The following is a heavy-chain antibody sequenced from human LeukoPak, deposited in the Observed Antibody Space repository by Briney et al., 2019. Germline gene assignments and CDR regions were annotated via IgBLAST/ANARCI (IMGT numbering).Heavy chain of an antibody. J-gene: IGHJ4*02. CDR3: TKGGGVHSHSD. CDR2: ISGSGGST. CDR1: GFTFSSYG. V-gene: IGHV3-23*01. Sequence: GGSLRLSCAASGFTFSSYGMSWVRQAPGKGLEWVSAISGSGGSTYYADSVKGRFTISRDNSKNTLYLQMNSLRAEDTAVYYCTKGGGVHSHSDWGQGTLVTVSS. D-gene: IGHD2-15*01.